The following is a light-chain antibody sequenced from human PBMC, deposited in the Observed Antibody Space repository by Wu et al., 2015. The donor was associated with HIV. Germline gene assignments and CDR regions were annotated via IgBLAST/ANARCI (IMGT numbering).Light chain of an antibody. CDR1: QSVRSSY. CDR2: GAS. J-gene: IGKJ1*01. CDR3: QLYGTSPPWT. Sequence: EIVLTQSPGTLSLSPGERATLSCRASQSVRSSYLAWYQQKPGQAPRLLIFGASSRATGIPDRFSGRGSGTDFTLTISRLEPEDFAVYYCQLYGTSPPWTFGQGTKVEIK. V-gene: IGKV3-20*01.